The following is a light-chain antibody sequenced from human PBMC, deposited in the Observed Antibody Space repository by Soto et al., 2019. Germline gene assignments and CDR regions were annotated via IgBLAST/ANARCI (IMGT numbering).Light chain of an antibody. CDR2: EGF. J-gene: IGKJ4*01. V-gene: IGKV2D-29*01. Sequence: DIVLTQTPLSLSVTPGQPASISCKTSQSLLHSDAKTYLNWYLQKPGQPPHLLIYEGFNRFSGVPDRFSGGGSGTDFPLIISRVEAEDVGVYYCMQTIQLPLTFGGGTKVEIK. CDR3: MQTIQLPLT. CDR1: QSLLHSDAKTY.